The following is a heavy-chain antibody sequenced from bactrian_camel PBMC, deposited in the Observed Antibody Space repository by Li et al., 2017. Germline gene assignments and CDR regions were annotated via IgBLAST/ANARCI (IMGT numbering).Heavy chain of an antibody. D-gene: IGHD3*01. CDR2: ISSGGGVT. V-gene: IGHV3S31*01. J-gene: IGHJ4*01. CDR3: AADPASPTGIQALDWQRYEY. Sequence: VQLVESGGGLVQPGGSLRLSCAASGFTFSSYALFWVRQVPGKGLEWVSVISSGGGVTYFADSMQGRFTISRDNAKNTLYLQVNSLRPEDTAMYYCAADPASPTGIQALDWQRYEYWGQGTQVTVS. CDR1: GFTFSSYA.